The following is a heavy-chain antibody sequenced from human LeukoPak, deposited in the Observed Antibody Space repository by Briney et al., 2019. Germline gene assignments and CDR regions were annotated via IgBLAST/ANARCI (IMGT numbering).Heavy chain of an antibody. D-gene: IGHD1-7*01. CDR3: AKSMVLELPFYFNY. V-gene: IGHV3-74*01. Sequence: GGSLRLSCAASGFAFSRYWMHWVRQAPGKGLVWVSRINSDGSRISYADSVKGRFTISRDNSKNTLYLQMNSLRAEDTAVYYCAKSMVLELPFYFNYWGQGALVTVSS. J-gene: IGHJ4*02. CDR1: GFAFSRYW. CDR2: INSDGSRI.